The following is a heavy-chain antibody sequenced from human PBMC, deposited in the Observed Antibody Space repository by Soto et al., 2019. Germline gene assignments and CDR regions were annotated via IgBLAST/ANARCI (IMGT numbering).Heavy chain of an antibody. D-gene: IGHD1-26*01. CDR2: ISSGGFYI. CDR1: GFMFNSNS. J-gene: IGHJ3*02. CDR3: AREQTVGGTFAFDI. Sequence: EVQLVESGGGLVKPGGSLRLSCAASGFMFNSNSMHWVRQAPGKGLEWVSSISSGGFYIHYADSLRGRFTISRDNAKNSLLLQVNSLRVEDPAVYYCAREQTVGGTFAFDIWGQGTMVIVSS. V-gene: IGHV3-21*01.